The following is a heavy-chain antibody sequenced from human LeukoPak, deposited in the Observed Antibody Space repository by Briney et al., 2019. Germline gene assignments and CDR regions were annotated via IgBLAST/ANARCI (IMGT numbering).Heavy chain of an antibody. J-gene: IGHJ5*02. CDR1: GGSISSGTYY. Sequence: SQTLSLTCTVSGGSISSGTYYWTWIRQPAGKGLEWIGRIYTSGSTNYNPSLKSRVTISVDTSKNQFSLKLSSVTAADTAVYYCARLRANWFDPWDQGTLVTVSS. CDR2: IYTSGST. CDR3: ARLRANWFDP. V-gene: IGHV4-61*02.